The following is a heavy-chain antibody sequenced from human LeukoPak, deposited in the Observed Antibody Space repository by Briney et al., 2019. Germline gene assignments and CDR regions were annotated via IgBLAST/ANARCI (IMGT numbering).Heavy chain of an antibody. V-gene: IGHV3-23*01. D-gene: IGHD3-10*01. CDR1: GFTFSNYA. CDR3: ARAGYYGPNWFDP. J-gene: IGHJ5*02. CDR2: ITGGRST. Sequence: GGSLRLSCAASGFTFSNYAMSWVRQAPGKGLEWISGITGGRSTYYADSVKGRFTISRDNSKNTMSLEMNSLRVEDTAVYYCARAGYYGPNWFDPWGQGTLVTVSS.